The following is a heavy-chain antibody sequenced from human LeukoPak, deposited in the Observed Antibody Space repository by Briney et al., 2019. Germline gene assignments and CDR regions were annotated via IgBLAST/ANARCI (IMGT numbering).Heavy chain of an antibody. J-gene: IGHJ4*02. CDR1: GGSISSYY. V-gene: IGHV4-59*01. CDR3: ARLHLDYLDY. Sequence: SETLSLTCTVSGGSISSYYWSWIRQPPGKGLEWIGYSYYTGVTNYNPSLKSRVSISVDTSKKQFSLNLTSVTTADTAVYYCARLHLDYLDYWGQGAVVTVSS. CDR2: SYYTGVT.